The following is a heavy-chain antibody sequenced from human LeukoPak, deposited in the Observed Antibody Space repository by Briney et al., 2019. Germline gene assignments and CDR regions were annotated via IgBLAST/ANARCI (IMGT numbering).Heavy chain of an antibody. J-gene: IGHJ4*02. CDR1: GGSISSYY. V-gene: IGHV4-59*01. CDR3: ARLHLDYLDY. Sequence: SETLSLTCTVSGGSISSYYWSWIRQPPGKGLEWIGYSYYTGVTNYNPSLKSRVSISVDTSKKQFSLNLTSVTTADTAVYYCARLHLDYLDYWGQGAVVTVSS. CDR2: SYYTGVT.